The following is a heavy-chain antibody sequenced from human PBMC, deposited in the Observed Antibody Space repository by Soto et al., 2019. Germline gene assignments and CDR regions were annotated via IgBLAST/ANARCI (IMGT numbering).Heavy chain of an antibody. CDR3: ARSVAAGQWLAPFDY. J-gene: IGHJ4*02. D-gene: IGHD6-19*01. Sequence: QVQLQESGPGLVKPSGTLSLTCAVSGGSISSSNWWSWVRQPPGKGLEWIGEIYHSGSTNYNSSLKSRVTISVDKSKNQFSLKLSSVTAADTAVYYCARSVAAGQWLAPFDYWGQGTLVTVSS. CDR1: GGSISSSNW. CDR2: IYHSGST. V-gene: IGHV4-4*02.